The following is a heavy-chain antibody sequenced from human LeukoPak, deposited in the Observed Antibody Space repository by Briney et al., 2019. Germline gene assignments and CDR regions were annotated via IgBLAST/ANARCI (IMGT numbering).Heavy chain of an antibody. V-gene: IGHV1-69*13. CDR1: GGTFSSYA. CDR2: IIPIFGTA. CDR3: ARGRQTYYYDSSGYNWFDP. J-gene: IGHJ5*02. D-gene: IGHD3-22*01. Sequence: SVKVSCKASGGTFSSYAISWVRQAPGQGLEWMGGIIPIFGTANYAQKFQGKVTITADESTSTAYMELSSLRSEDMAVYYCARGRQTYYYDSSGYNWFDPWGQGTLVTVSS.